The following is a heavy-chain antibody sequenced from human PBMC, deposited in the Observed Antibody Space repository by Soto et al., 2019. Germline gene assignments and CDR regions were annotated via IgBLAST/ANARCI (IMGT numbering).Heavy chain of an antibody. Sequence: QVQLQQWGAGLLKPSETLSLTCAVYGGSFSGYYWSWIRQPPGKGLEWIGEINHSGSTNYNPSLKSRVTISVDTSKNQFSLKLSSVTAADTAVYYCARKRRLRAAQGGFDYWGQGTLVTVSS. CDR3: ARKRRLRAAQGGFDY. D-gene: IGHD6-6*01. J-gene: IGHJ4*02. CDR2: INHSGST. CDR1: GGSFSGYY. V-gene: IGHV4-34*01.